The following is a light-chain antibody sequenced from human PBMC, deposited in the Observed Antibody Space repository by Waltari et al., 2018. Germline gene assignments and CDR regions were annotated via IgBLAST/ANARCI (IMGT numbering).Light chain of an antibody. J-gene: IGKJ2*01. CDR3: QQYENLPYT. Sequence: DIQMTQSPSSLSASVGDRVTITCQASQDIINYLNWYQQTPGKAPKLLINGASNLATGVPSRFSGGGSGTDFSFTISSLHPEDVGTYYCQQYENLPYTFGQGTKLEIK. V-gene: IGKV1-33*01. CDR1: QDIINY. CDR2: GAS.